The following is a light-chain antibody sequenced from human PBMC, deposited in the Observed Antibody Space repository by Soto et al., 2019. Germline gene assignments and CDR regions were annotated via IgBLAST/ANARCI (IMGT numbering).Light chain of an antibody. Sequence: QSVLTQSSSASASLGSSVKLTCTLSSGHTTYIIAWHQQQPGKAPRYLMKLETSGSYNKGSGVPDRFSGSSSGADRYLTISNLQFEDEDDYYCYTWYSNTNVVFGGGTKVTVL. CDR2: LETSGSY. V-gene: IGLV4-60*02. J-gene: IGLJ2*01. CDR3: YTWYSNTNVV. CDR1: SGHTTYI.